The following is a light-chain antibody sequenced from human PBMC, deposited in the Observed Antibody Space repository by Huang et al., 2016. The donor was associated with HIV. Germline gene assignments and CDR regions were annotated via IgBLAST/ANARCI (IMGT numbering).Light chain of an antibody. CDR3: QQLNDFSYT. V-gene: IGKV1-9*01. CDR2: AAS. Sequence: IQLTQSPSSLSASVGDRVTMTCRASQGISSFLAWYQQKPGKAPKLLIYAASTLQIGVPSRFSGGGSGTDFTLTISGLQPEDSATYYCQQLNDFSYTFGQGTKLEIK. CDR1: QGISSF. J-gene: IGKJ2*01.